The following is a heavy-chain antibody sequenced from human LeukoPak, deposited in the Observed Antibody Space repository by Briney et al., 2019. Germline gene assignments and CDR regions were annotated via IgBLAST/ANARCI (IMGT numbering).Heavy chain of an antibody. Sequence: SETLSLTCAVSGGSISSGGYSWSWIRQPPGKGLEWIGYIYHSGSTYYNPSLKSRVTISVDRSKNQFSLKLSSVAAADTAVYYCARRSLSDAFDIWGQGTMVTVSS. CDR3: ARRSLSDAFDI. V-gene: IGHV4-30-2*01. CDR1: GGSISSGGYS. J-gene: IGHJ3*02. CDR2: IYHSGST.